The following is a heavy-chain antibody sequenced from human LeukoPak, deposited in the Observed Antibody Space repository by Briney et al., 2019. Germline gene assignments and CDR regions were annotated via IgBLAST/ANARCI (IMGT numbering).Heavy chain of an antibody. CDR3: AKDYYDSLDAFDI. Sequence: GGSLRLSCAASGFTFDDYAMHWVRQAPGKGLEWVSGISWNSGSIGYADSVKGRFTISRDNAKNSLYLQMNSLRAEDTALYYCAKDYYDSLDAFDIWGQGTMVTVSS. CDR2: ISWNSGSI. CDR1: GFTFDDYA. V-gene: IGHV3-9*01. J-gene: IGHJ3*02. D-gene: IGHD3-22*01.